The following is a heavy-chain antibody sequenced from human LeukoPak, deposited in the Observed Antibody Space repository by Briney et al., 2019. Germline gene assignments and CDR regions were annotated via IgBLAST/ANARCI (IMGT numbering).Heavy chain of an antibody. V-gene: IGHV1-18*01. CDR1: GYTFTSYG. J-gene: IGHJ5*02. CDR3: ARVVDIWGVVTAVNWFDP. D-gene: IGHD2-21*02. CDR2: ISAYNGNT. Sequence: ASVKVSCKASGYTFTSYGISWVRQAPGQGLEWMGWISAYNGNTNYAQKLQGRVTVTTDTSTSTAYMELRSLRSDDTAVYYCARVVDIWGVVTAVNWFDPWGQGTLVTVSS.